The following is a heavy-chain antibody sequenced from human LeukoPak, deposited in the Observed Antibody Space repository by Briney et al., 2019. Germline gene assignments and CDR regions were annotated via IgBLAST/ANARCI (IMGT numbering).Heavy chain of an antibody. Sequence: GGSLRLSCAASGFSFSNYVMHWVRQAPGKGLEYVSAIMPNGETRGYANSMKGRFTISRDNSKNTLYLQMGSLRAEDMAIYYCAKDQLRGDYALNYYFDYWGQGTLVTVSS. D-gene: IGHD4-17*01. CDR3: AKDQLRGDYALNYYFDY. V-gene: IGHV3-64*01. J-gene: IGHJ4*02. CDR2: IMPNGETR. CDR1: GFSFSNYV.